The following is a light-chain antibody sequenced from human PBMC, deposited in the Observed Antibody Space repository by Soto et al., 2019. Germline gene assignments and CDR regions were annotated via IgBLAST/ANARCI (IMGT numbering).Light chain of an antibody. Sequence: DIQMTQAPSTLSASVGDRVTITCRASLTINNWLAWYQHKPGKAPKLLISDVSNLQSGVPSRFSGSGSGTDFPLTISGLQPDDFATYYCHHYSIFSPWTFGQGTKVEV. V-gene: IGKV1-5*01. CDR2: DVS. CDR1: LTINNW. CDR3: HHYSIFSPWT. J-gene: IGKJ1*01.